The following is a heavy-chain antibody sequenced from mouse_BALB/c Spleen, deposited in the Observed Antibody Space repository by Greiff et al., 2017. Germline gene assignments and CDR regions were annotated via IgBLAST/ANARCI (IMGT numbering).Heavy chain of an antibody. Sequence: EVHLVESGGGLVKPGGSLKLSCAASGFTFSSYAMSWVRQTPEKRLEWVASISSGGSTYYPDSVKGRFTISRDNARNILYLQMSSLRSEDTAMYYYEREGYMITRMAYWGQGTSVTVSA. V-gene: IGHV5-6-5*01. J-gene: IGHJ4*01. CDR2: ISSGGST. D-gene: IGHD2-4*01. CDR3: EREGYMITRMAY. CDR1: GFTFSSYA.